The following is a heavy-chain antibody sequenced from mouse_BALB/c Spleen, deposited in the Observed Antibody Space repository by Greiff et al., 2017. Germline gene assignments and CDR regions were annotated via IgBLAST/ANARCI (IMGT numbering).Heavy chain of an antibody. J-gene: IGHJ3*01. CDR3: AREYYYGSTWFAY. CDR1: GYNFTSYW. CDR2: IYPGSGST. V-gene: IGHV1-55*01. D-gene: IGHD1-1*01. Sequence: QVQLQQPGAELVKPGTSVKLSCKASGYNFTSYWINWVKLRPGQGLEWIGDIYPGSGSTNYNEKFKSKATLTVDTSSSTAYMQLSSLASEDSALYYCAREYYYGSTWFAYWGQGTLVTVSA.